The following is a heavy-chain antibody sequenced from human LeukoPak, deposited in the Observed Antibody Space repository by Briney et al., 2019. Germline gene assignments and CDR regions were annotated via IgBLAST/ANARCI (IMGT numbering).Heavy chain of an antibody. V-gene: IGHV3-21*01. CDR1: GLTFSSYS. Sequence: GGSLRLSCAASGLTFSSYSMNWVRQAPGKGLAWVSSISSSSNYIYYADSVKGRFTISRDNAKNSLYLQMNSLRAEDTAVYYCARVPHAMVRGVIITEFYFDYWGQGTLVTVSS. D-gene: IGHD3-10*01. CDR2: ISSSSNYI. J-gene: IGHJ4*02. CDR3: ARVPHAMVRGVIITEFYFDY.